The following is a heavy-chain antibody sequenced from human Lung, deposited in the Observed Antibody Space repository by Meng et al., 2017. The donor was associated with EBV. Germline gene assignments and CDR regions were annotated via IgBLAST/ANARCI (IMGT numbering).Heavy chain of an antibody. D-gene: IGHD3-10*01. J-gene: IGHJ4*02. CDR3: VAMFRGPQDDY. Sequence: QVQLVESGGGVVQPGKSLRLSCAASGFTFSGYGMHWVRQAPGKGLKWVAVISYDGSNKYYAEFVKGRFTISRDNSKNTLYLQMNSLRADDTAMYYCVAMFRGPQDDYWGQGTLVTVSS. CDR2: ISYDGSNK. V-gene: IGHV3-30*03. CDR1: GFTFSGYG.